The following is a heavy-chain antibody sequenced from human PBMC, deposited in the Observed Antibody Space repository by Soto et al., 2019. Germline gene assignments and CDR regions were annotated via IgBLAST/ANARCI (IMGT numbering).Heavy chain of an antibody. CDR2: IRSKAYGGTT. J-gene: IGHJ4*02. D-gene: IGHD1-26*01. Sequence: GGSLRLSCAASGFTFSSYWMSWVRQAPGKGLEWVGFIRSKAYGGTTEYAASVKGRFTISRDDSKSIAYLQMNSLKTEDTAVYYCTRDAKWMMGPFDYWGQGTLVTVSS. V-gene: IGHV3-49*04. CDR3: TRDAKWMMGPFDY. CDR1: GFTFSSYW.